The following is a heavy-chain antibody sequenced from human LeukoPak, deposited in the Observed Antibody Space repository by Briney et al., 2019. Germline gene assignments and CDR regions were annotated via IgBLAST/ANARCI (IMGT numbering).Heavy chain of an antibody. CDR3: ARIGHDYDILTGYTDYFDY. CDR2: INAGNGNT. CDR1: GYTLTSYA. J-gene: IGHJ4*02. D-gene: IGHD3-9*01. V-gene: IGHV1-3*01. Sequence: ASVKVSCKASGYTLTSYAMHWVRQAPGQRLEWMGWINAGNGNTKYSQKFQGRVTITRDTSASTAYMELSSLRSEDTAVYYCARIGHDYDILTGYTDYFDYWGQGTLVTVSS.